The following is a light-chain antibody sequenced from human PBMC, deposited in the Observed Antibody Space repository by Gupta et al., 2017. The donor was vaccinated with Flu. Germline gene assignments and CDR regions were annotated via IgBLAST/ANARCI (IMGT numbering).Light chain of an antibody. CDR3: QQRSNGPPWYS. J-gene: IGKJ2*03. Sequence: ENVWRQPPATLSLSPGERATLSCRASQSVSSDLAWYQQKPGHAPRLLIYDAANRPTGIGARFSGSGGGKDLNLTLSSRELEDFEVYYCQQRSNGPPWYSFGQGTKLEIK. CDR1: QSVSSD. CDR2: DAA. V-gene: IGKV3-11*01.